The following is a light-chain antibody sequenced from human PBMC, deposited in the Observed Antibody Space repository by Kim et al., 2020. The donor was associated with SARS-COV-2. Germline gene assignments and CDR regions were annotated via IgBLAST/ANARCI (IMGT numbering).Light chain of an antibody. CDR1: SSNIGSNT. CDR3: AAWDDSLNGFYV. V-gene: IGLV1-44*01. J-gene: IGLJ1*01. CDR2: SNH. Sequence: QRVTITCSGSSSNIGSNTVNWYQQLPGTAPKLLIYSNHQRPSGVPDRFSGSKSGTSASLAISGLQSEDEADYYCAAWDDSLNGFYVFGTGTKVTVL.